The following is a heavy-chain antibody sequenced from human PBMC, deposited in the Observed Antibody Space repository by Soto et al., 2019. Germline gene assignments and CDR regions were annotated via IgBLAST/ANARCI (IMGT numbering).Heavy chain of an antibody. CDR3: ARSQEAGICSSTCCYAFDY. J-gene: IGHJ4*02. CDR2: TNPNSGNT. V-gene: IGHV1-8*01. Sequence: QVQLVQSGPEVKKPGASVRVSCKTSGSTFTSYDINWVRQATGQGLEGMGWTNPNSGNTGYAQKFQGRVTMTRNTSISTAYMELSSLISEDTAVYYCARSQEAGICSSTCCYAFDYWGQGTLVTVSS. CDR1: GSTFTSYD. D-gene: IGHD2-2*01.